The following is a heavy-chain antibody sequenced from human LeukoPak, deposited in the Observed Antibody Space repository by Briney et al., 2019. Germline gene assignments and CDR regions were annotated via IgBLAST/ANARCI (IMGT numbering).Heavy chain of an antibody. J-gene: IGHJ5*02. CDR3: ARVGRDIVASHLFDP. V-gene: IGHV4-59*01. CDR2: IYYSGST. CDR1: GDSLSSYY. Sequence: SETLSLTCTVSGDSLSSYYWSGIRQPPGKGLEWIGYIYYSGSTNYNPSLKSRVTISVDTSKNQFSLKLSSVTAADTAVYYCARVGRDIVASHLFDPWGQGTLVTVSS. D-gene: IGHD5-12*01.